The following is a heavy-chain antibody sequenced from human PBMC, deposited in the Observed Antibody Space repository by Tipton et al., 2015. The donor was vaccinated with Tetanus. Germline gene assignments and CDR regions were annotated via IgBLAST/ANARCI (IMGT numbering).Heavy chain of an antibody. CDR3: AREADCSGGSFFSGVFDN. CDR1: GFIFSSYG. D-gene: IGHD2-15*01. J-gene: IGHJ4*02. CDR2: SWYDGTDK. Sequence: SLRLSCAASGFIFSSYGIHWVRQAPGKGLEWVAVSWYDGTDKYYADSVKGRFTISRDNSKNTLYLQMNSLRAEDTAVYYCAREADCSGGSFFSGVFDNWGQGTQVPVSS. V-gene: IGHV3-33*01.